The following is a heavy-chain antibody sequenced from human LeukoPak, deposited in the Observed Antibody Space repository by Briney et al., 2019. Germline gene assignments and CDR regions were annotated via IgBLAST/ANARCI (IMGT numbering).Heavy chain of an antibody. CDR2: IRSKANSYAT. CDR1: GFTFSGSA. Sequence: PGGSLRLSCAASGFTFSGSAMHWVRQASGKGLEWVGRIRSKANSYATAYAASVKGRFTISRDDSKNTAYLQMNSLKTEDTAVYYCARAGVRSIAAAGRCIDYWGQGTLVTVSS. V-gene: IGHV3-73*01. CDR3: ARAGVRSIAAAGRCIDY. D-gene: IGHD6-13*01. J-gene: IGHJ4*02.